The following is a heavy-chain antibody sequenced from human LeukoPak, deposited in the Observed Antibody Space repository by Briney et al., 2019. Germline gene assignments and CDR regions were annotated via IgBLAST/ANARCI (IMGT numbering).Heavy chain of an antibody. CDR3: ARAVAGTGGYYYYYYMDV. CDR1: GGSISSSNW. CDR2: IYHSGST. D-gene: IGHD6-19*01. V-gene: IGHV4-4*02. Sequence: PSGTLSLTCAVSGGSISSSNWWSWVRQPPGKGLEWIGEIYHSGSTNYNPSLKSRVTISVDKSKNQFSLKLSSVTAADTAVYYCARAVAGTGGYYYYYYMDVWGKGTTVTVSS. J-gene: IGHJ6*03.